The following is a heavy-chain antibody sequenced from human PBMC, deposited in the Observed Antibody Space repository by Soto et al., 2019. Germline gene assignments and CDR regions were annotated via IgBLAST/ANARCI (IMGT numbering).Heavy chain of an antibody. CDR2: IYHSGST. CDR1: GGSFSGYY. Sequence: SETLSLTCAVYGGSFSGYYWSWIRQPPGKGLEWIGEIYHSGSTNYNPSLKSRVTISVDKSKNQFSLKLSSVAAAGTAVYYCARVLVAAAMAAFDIWGQGTMVTVSS. V-gene: IGHV4-34*01. CDR3: ARVLVAAAMAAFDI. J-gene: IGHJ3*02. D-gene: IGHD6-13*01.